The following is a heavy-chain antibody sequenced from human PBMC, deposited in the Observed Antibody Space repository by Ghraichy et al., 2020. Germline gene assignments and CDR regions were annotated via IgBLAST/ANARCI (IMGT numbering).Heavy chain of an antibody. CDR1: GGSISSISYY. D-gene: IGHD1-7*01. J-gene: IGHJ4*02. CDR2: IYYSGST. Sequence: SETLSLTCTVSGGSISSISYYWGWIRQPPGKGLEWIGSIYYSGSTYYNPSLKSRVTISVDTSKNQFSLKLSSVTAADTAVYYCAILTGTTIDYWDQGTLVTVSS. V-gene: IGHV4-39*01. CDR3: AILTGTTIDY.